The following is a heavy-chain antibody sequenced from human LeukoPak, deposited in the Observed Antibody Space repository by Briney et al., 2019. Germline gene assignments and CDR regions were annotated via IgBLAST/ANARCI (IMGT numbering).Heavy chain of an antibody. V-gene: IGHV4-34*01. D-gene: IGHD6-6*01. CDR1: GGSFSGYY. CDR2: INHSGST. Sequence: SETLSLTCAVYGGSFSGYYWSWIRQPPGKGLEWIGEINHSGSTNYNPSLKSRVTTSVDTSKNQFSLKLSSVTAADTAVYYCARGLGSSSSRRGHWYFDLWGRGTLVTVSS. CDR3: ARGLGSSSSRRGHWYFDL. J-gene: IGHJ2*01.